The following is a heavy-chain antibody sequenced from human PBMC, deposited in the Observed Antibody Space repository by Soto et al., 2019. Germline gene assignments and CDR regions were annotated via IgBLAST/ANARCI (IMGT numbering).Heavy chain of an antibody. CDR1: GFTFSSYA. CDR2: ISGSGGST. Sequence: EVQLLESGGGLVQPGGSLRLSCAASGFTFSSYAMSWVRQAPGKGLEWVSAISGSGGSTYYADSVKGRFTISRDNSKNTLYLQMNSLRAEDTAVYYCANSPTTYDILTGYYSLGYYYGMDVWGQGTTVTVSS. CDR3: ANSPTTYDILTGYYSLGYYYGMDV. D-gene: IGHD3-9*01. J-gene: IGHJ6*02. V-gene: IGHV3-23*01.